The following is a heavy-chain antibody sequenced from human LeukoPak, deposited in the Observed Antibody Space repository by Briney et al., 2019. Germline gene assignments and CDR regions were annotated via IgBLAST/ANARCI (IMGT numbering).Heavy chain of an antibody. J-gene: IGHJ4*02. CDR2: IYYSGST. D-gene: IGHD6-19*01. CDR3: ARKAGEQWLIDD. CDR1: GGSISSSSYY. Sequence: PSETLSLTCTVSGGSISSSSYYWGWIRQPPGKGLEWIGSIYYSGSTYYNPSLKSRVTISIDTSKNQFSLNLTSVTAADTAVYYCARKAGEQWLIDDWGQGTLVTVSS. V-gene: IGHV4-39*07.